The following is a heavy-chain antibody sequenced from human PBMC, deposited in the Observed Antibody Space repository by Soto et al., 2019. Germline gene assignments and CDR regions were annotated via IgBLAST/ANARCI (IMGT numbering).Heavy chain of an antibody. Sequence: QVQLQESGPGLVKPSETLSLTCTVSGGSISSYYWSWIRQPPGKGLEWIGYIYYSGSTNYNPSLKSRVTISVDTSKNQFSLKLSSVTAADTAVYYCARAGGEYQLLSRDYYYYGMDVWGQGTTVTVSS. J-gene: IGHJ6*02. CDR1: GGSISSYY. V-gene: IGHV4-59*01. D-gene: IGHD2-2*01. CDR3: ARAGGEYQLLSRDYYYYGMDV. CDR2: IYYSGST.